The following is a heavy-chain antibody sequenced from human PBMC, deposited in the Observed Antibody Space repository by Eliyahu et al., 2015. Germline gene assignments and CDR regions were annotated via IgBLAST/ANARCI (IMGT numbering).Heavy chain of an antibody. CDR3: ARLYSSSSGRDGMDV. CDR1: GFTFSSYS. Sequence: EVQLVESGGGLVQPGGSLKLXCAASGFTFSSYSMNWVRQAPGKGLEWVSYISSTSTIYYADSVKGRFTISRDNAKNSLYLQMNSLRDEDTAVYYCARLYSSSSGRDGMDVWGQGTTVTVSS. D-gene: IGHD6-6*01. CDR2: ISSTSTI. J-gene: IGHJ6*02. V-gene: IGHV3-48*02.